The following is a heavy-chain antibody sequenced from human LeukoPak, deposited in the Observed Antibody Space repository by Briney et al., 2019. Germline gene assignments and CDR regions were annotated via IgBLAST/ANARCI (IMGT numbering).Heavy chain of an antibody. J-gene: IGHJ4*02. V-gene: IGHV3-23*01. CDR1: GFTFSSYA. D-gene: IGHD7-27*01. CDR2: ISGSGGST. Sequence: PGGSLRLSYAASGFTFSSYAMSWVRQAPGKGLEWVSVISGSGGSTYYADSVKGRFTISRDNSKNTLYLQMNSLRAEDTAVYYCAKAGNWAFDYWGQGTLVTVSS. CDR3: AKAGNWAFDY.